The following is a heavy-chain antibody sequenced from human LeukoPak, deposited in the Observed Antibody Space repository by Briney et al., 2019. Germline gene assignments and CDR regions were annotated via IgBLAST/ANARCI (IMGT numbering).Heavy chain of an antibody. D-gene: IGHD3-9*01. CDR3: TRQYGVGLTGYLSPFDY. V-gene: IGHV1-69*06. Sequence: ASVKVSCKASGYTFTGYYTHWVRQAPGQGLEWMGGIIPIFGTANYAQKFQGRVTITADKSTSTAYMELSSLRSEDTAVYYCTRQYGVGLTGYLSPFDYWGQGTLVTVSS. CDR2: IIPIFGTA. J-gene: IGHJ4*02. CDR1: GYTFTGYY.